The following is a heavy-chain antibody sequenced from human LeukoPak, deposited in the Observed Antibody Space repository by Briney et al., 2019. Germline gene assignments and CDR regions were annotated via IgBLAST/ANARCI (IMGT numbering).Heavy chain of an antibody. J-gene: IGHJ4*02. D-gene: IGHD3-22*01. CDR2: INPNSGGT. Sequence: GASVKVSCKASGYTFTGCYMHWVRQAPGQGLEWMGWINPNSGGTNYAQKFQGRVTMTRDTSISTAYMELSRLRSDDTAVYYCAITRWLSSGGYFDYWGQGTLVTVSS. CDR3: AITRWLSSGGYFDY. CDR1: GYTFTGCY. V-gene: IGHV1-2*02.